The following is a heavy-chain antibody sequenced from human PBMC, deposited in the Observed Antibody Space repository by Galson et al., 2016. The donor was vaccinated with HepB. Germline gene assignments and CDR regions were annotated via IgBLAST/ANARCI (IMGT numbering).Heavy chain of an antibody. D-gene: IGHD6-19*01. CDR3: ARGLRQWLAQLDY. V-gene: IGHV1-8*02. CDR2: MNPKSGNT. Sequence: SVKVSCKASGYTFTNFHINWIRQGPGQGLEWIGWMNPKSGNTAFAQRFQGRLTMTTDTPTSTAYMELSGLTSDDTAIYYCARGLRQWLAQLDYWGQGSLVTVSS. J-gene: IGHJ4*02. CDR1: GYTFTNFH.